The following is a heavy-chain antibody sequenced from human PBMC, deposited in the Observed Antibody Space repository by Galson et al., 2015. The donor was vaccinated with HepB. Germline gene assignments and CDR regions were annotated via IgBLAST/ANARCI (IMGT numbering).Heavy chain of an antibody. V-gene: IGHV3-11*01. D-gene: IGHD6-13*01. CDR2: ISSSGDTT. J-gene: IGHJ6*02. CDR3: ARGGYSRNGLDV. Sequence: SLRLSCAASGFRFSDYYMTWIRQAPGKGLGWVSYISSSGDTTYYVDSVKGRFTISRDNAKNSLALQMTSLRAEDTAVYYCARGGYSRNGLDVWGQGTTVTVSS. CDR1: GFRFSDYY.